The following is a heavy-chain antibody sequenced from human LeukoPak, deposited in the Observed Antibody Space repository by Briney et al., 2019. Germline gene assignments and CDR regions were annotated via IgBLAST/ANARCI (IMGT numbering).Heavy chain of an antibody. CDR3: ATDVSGSYSLGY. CDR1: GYTLTELS. J-gene: IGHJ4*02. V-gene: IGHV1-24*01. CDR2: FDPEDGET. Sequence: GASVKVSCKVSGYTLTELSMHWVRQAHGKGLEWMGGFDPEDGETIYAQKFQGRVTMTEDTSTDTAYMELSSLRSEDTAVYYCATDVSGSYSLGYWGQGTLVTVSS. D-gene: IGHD1-26*01.